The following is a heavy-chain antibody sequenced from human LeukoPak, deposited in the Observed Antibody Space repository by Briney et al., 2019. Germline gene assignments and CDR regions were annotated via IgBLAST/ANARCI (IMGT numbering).Heavy chain of an antibody. D-gene: IGHD6-19*01. CDR1: GFTFSSYS. J-gene: IGHJ4*02. V-gene: IGHV3-23*01. CDR2: ISGSGGST. Sequence: QSGGSLRLSCAASGFTFSSYSMNWVRQAPGKGLEWVSAISGSGGSTYYADSVKGRFTISRDNSKNTLYLQMNSLRAEDTAVYYCAKRGLAVAGTDYWGQGTLVTVSS. CDR3: AKRGLAVAGTDY.